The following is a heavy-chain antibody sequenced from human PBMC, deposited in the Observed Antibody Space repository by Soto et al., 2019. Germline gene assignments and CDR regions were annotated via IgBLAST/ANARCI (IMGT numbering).Heavy chain of an antibody. D-gene: IGHD6-19*01. CDR2: IYWDDDK. V-gene: IGHV2-5*02. Sequence: QITLKESGPTLVKPTQTLTLTCTFSGFSLSTSGVGVGWIRQPPGKALEWLALIYWDDDKRYSPSLKSRLTITKDPSKNQVVLTMTNMDPVDTATYYCAHCIALAGVRCYFDYWGQGTLVTVSS. CDR3: AHCIALAGVRCYFDY. CDR1: GFSLSTSGVG. J-gene: IGHJ4*02.